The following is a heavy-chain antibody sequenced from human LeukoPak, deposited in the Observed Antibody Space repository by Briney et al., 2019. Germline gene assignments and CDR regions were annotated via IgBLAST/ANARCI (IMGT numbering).Heavy chain of an antibody. CDR1: GYTFTGYY. J-gene: IGHJ5*02. D-gene: IGHD3-10*01. CDR2: INPNSGGT. CDR3: ARGGHRRYYYTSGSAFDP. V-gene: IGHV1-2*02. Sequence: ASVTVSCKASGYTFTGYYMHWVRQAPGQGLEWMGWINPNSGGTNYAQKFQGRVTMTRDTSISTAYMELSRLRSDDTAVYYCARGGHRRYYYTSGSAFDPWGQGTLVTVSS.